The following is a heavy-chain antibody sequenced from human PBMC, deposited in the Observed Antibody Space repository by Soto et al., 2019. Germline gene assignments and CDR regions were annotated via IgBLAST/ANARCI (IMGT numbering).Heavy chain of an antibody. CDR3: ATVLEH. J-gene: IGHJ4*02. Sequence: VPLVESGGGSVQPGGSLRLSCVASGITFSGYWMHWVRQVPGKGLVWVARVDSAGSGTSYADSVKGRFTISRDNAKNTLALQKDGLRVEDTAVYYCATVLEHWGQGITVTVSS. V-gene: IGHV3-74*01. CDR2: VDSAGSGT. CDR1: GITFSGYW. D-gene: IGHD1-1*01.